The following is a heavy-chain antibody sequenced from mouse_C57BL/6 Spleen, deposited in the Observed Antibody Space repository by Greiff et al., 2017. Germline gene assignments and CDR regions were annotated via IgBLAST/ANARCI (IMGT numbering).Heavy chain of an antibody. Sequence: QVQLQQSGAELVKPGASVKLSCKASGYTFTSYWMHWVKQRPGQGLEWIGMIHPNSGSTNYNEKFKSKATLTVDKSSSTAYMQLSSLTSEDSAVYYCARRDYGYDDYWGQGTTLTVSS. CDR1: GYTFTSYW. J-gene: IGHJ2*01. CDR3: ARRDYGYDDY. CDR2: IHPNSGST. D-gene: IGHD2-2*01. V-gene: IGHV1-64*01.